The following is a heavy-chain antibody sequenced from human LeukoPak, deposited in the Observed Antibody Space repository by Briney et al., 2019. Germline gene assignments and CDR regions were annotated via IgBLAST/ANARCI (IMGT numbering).Heavy chain of an antibody. CDR2: IKQDGSEK. CDR1: GFTFSSYW. V-gene: IGHV3-7*01. D-gene: IGHD4-23*01. CDR3: ARDYGGNSGAEYFQH. J-gene: IGHJ1*01. Sequence: GGSLRLSCAASGFTFSSYWMSWVRQAPGKGLEWVANIKQDGSEKYYVDSVKGRFTISRDNAKNSLYLQMNSLRAEDTAVYYCARDYGGNSGAEYFQHWGQGTLVTVSS.